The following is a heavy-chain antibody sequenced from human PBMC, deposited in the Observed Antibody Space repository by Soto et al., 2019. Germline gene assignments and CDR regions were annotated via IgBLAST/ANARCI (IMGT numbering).Heavy chain of an antibody. CDR2: IYYSGST. V-gene: IGHV4-39*01. J-gene: IGHJ5*02. CDR3: ARLGRAKQFDP. CDR1: GGSISSSSYY. Sequence: PSETLSLTCTVSGGSISSSSYYWGWIRQPPGKGLEWIGSIYYSGSTYYNPSLKSRVTISVDTSKNQFSLKLSSVTAADTAVYYCARLGRAKQFDPWGQGTLVTVS.